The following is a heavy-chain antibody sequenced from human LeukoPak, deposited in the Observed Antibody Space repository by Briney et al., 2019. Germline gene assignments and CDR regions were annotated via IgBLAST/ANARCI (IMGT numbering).Heavy chain of an antibody. J-gene: IGHJ4*02. CDR3: ASGSSGYSYGSAFDY. CDR2: IIPIFGTA. CDR1: GGTFSSYA. V-gene: IGHV1-69*13. Sequence: GASVKVSCKASGGTFSSYAISWVRQAPGQGLEWMGGIIPIFGTANYAQKFQGRVTITADESTSTAYMELSSLRSEDTAVYYCASGSSGYSYGSAFDYWGQGTLVTVSS. D-gene: IGHD5-18*01.